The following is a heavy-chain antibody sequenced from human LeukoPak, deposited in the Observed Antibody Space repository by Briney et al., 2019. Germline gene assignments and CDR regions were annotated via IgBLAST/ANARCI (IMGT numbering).Heavy chain of an antibody. J-gene: IGHJ4*02. CDR1: GFTVSSNY. Sequence: GGSLRLSCAASGFTVSSNYMSWVRQAPGKGLEWVSVIYSGGSTYYADSVKGRFTISRHNSKNTLYLQMNSLRAEDTAVYYCARDLEPYYYDSSLWGQGTLVTVSS. D-gene: IGHD3-22*01. CDR3: ARDLEPYYYDSSL. V-gene: IGHV3-53*04. CDR2: IYSGGST.